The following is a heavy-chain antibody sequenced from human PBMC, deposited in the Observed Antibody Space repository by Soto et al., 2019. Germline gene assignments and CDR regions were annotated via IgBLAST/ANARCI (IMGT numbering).Heavy chain of an antibody. Sequence: EVQLVESGGGLVQPGRSLRLSCAASGFTFDDYAMHWVRQAPGKGLEWVSGISWNSGSIGYADSVKGRFTISRDNAKNSLYLQMNSLRAEETALYYSAKDMWDDSGGMDVWGQGTTVTVSS. D-gene: IGHD1-1*01. CDR2: ISWNSGSI. CDR3: AKDMWDDSGGMDV. V-gene: IGHV3-9*01. CDR1: GFTFDDYA. J-gene: IGHJ6*02.